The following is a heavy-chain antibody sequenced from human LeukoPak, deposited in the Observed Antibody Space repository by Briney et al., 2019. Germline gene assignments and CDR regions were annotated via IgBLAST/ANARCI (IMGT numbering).Heavy chain of an antibody. J-gene: IGHJ3*02. V-gene: IGHV3-23*01. CDR2: ISGSGGST. D-gene: IGHD2-15*01. CDR1: GFTFSSYA. Sequence: PGGSLRFSCAASGFTFSSYAMSWVRQAPGKGLEWVAVISGSGGSTYYADSVKGRFTVSRDNGKNSLLLQMNSLRAEDTALYYCARGYSRAAFDIWGQGTVVAVSS. CDR3: ARGYSRAAFDI.